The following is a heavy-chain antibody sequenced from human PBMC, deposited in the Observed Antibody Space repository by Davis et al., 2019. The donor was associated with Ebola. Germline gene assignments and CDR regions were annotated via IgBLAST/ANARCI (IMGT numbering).Heavy chain of an antibody. CDR3: ARGTHYAHDY. V-gene: IGHV3-74*01. Sequence: PGGSLRLSCAASGFISSSYWMHWVRQAPGKGLVWVSRTNSDGSITSYADSVKGRFTISRDNAKNTLYLQMNSLRDEDTAVYYCARGTHYAHDYWGQGTLVTVSS. CDR1: GFISSSYW. D-gene: IGHD2-2*01. J-gene: IGHJ4*02. CDR2: TNSDGSIT.